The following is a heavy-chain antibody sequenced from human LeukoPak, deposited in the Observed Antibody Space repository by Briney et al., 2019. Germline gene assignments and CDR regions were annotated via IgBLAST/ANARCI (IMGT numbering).Heavy chain of an antibody. J-gene: IGHJ4*02. CDR2: ITSGGGT. Sequence: GGSLRLSCVDSRLTLNTYMVSWVRQAPGKGLEWISTITSGGGTYYTDSVRGRFTVSRDNSKNTLYLLMDSLRAEDTAVYYCGKRPYYDGGHYVFQFWGQGTLVTVSS. CDR1: RLTLNTYM. CDR3: GKRPYYDGGHYVFQF. D-gene: IGHD3-10*02. V-gene: IGHV3-23*01.